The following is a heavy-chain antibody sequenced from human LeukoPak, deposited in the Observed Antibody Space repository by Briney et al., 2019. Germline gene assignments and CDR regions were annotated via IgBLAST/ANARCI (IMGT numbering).Heavy chain of an antibody. J-gene: IGHJ6*03. D-gene: IGHD3-10*01. V-gene: IGHV7-4-1*02. CDR1: GYTFTNYA. Sequence: ASVKVSCKASGYTFTNYAMNWVRQAPGQGLEWMGWINTNTGNPTYAQGFTGRFVFSLDTSVSTAYLQISSLKAEDTAVYYCASLWFGDYYYYYMDVWGKGTTVTVSS. CDR2: INTNTGNP. CDR3: ASLWFGDYYYYYMDV.